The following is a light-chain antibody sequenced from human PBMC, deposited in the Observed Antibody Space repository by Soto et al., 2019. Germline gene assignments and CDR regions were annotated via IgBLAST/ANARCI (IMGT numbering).Light chain of an antibody. J-gene: IGKJ1*01. CDR1: QSVNSRY. CDR3: HQYGSSQWT. V-gene: IGKV3-20*01. CDR2: GAS. Sequence: EIVLTQSPGTLSLSPGERATLSCRASQSVNSRYLAWYQQKPGQAPRLIIYGASNRATGIPDRFSGSGSGTDFTLTINRLDPEDYALYYCHQYGSSQWTFGQGTKVEIK.